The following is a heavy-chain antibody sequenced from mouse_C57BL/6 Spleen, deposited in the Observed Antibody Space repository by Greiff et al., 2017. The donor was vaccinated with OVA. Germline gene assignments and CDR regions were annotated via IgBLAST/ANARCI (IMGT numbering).Heavy chain of an antibody. CDR3: AELGPSFAD. Sequence: EVQLKQSGADLVKPGASLKLSCAASGFTFTSYGMSWVRQTPDQSLEWVANISSGGSYTYYPDRVKGRATITGDKANHTAYRQVSSLKSEDTAVDYGAELGPSFADWGQGTTLTVAS. V-gene: IGHV5-6*01. CDR2: ISSGGSYT. J-gene: IGHJ2*01. CDR1: GFTFTSYG.